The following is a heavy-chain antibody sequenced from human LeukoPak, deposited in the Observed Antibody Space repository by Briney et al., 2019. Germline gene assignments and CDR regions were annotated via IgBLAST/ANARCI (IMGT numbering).Heavy chain of an antibody. V-gene: IGHV3-48*03. CDR1: GFTFSSYA. D-gene: IGHD6-13*01. CDR2: ISSSGSTI. CDR3: ARDLKTYSSSSW. J-gene: IGHJ4*02. Sequence: GGSLRLSCAASGFTFSSYAMNWVRQAPGKGLEWVSYISSSGSTIYYADSVKGRFTISRDNAKNSLYLQMDSLRAEDTAVYYCARDLKTYSSSSWWGQGTLVTVSS.